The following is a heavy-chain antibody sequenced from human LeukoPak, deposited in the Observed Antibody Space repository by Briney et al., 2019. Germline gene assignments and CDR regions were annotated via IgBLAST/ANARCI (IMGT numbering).Heavy chain of an antibody. CDR3: TGVGSDVDY. J-gene: IGHJ4*02. CDR1: GFTFSGST. Sequence: GGSLKLSYAASGFTFSGSTMHWVRQASGKGLEWVGRIRSKANSYATAYAASVKGRFSISRDDSKNTAYLQMNSLKSEDTAVYYCTGVGSDVDYWGQGTLVTVSS. CDR2: IRSKANSYAT. D-gene: IGHD2-15*01. V-gene: IGHV3-73*01.